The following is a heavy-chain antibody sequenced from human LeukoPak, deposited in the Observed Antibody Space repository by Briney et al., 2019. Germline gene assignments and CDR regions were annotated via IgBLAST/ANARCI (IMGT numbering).Heavy chain of an antibody. D-gene: IGHD3-10*01. J-gene: IGHJ5*02. Sequence: PSETLSLTCTVSGGSISSGSYYWSWIRQPAGKGLEWIGRIYTSGSTNYKPSLKSRFTISVDTSKNQSSLKLSSVTAADTAVYYGARNFGPSGFDPWGQGTLVTVSS. CDR2: IYTSGST. CDR3: ARNFGPSGFDP. CDR1: GGSISSGSYY. V-gene: IGHV4-61*02.